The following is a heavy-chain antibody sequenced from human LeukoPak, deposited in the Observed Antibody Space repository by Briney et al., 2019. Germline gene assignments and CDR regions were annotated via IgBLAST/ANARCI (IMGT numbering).Heavy chain of an antibody. CDR1: GGPISSGGYY. D-gene: IGHD3-22*01. CDR2: IYHSGST. CDR3: ARDRQYYDSSGYYSGGY. Sequence: SETLSLTCTVSGGPISSGGYYWSWIRQPPGKGLEWIGYIYHSGSTYYNPSLKSRVTISVDRSKNQFSLKLSSVTAADTAVYYCARDRQYYDSSGYYSGGYWGQGTLVTVSS. J-gene: IGHJ4*02. V-gene: IGHV4-30-2*01.